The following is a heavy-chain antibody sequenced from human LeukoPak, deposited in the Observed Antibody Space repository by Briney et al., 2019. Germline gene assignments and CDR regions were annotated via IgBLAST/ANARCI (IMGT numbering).Heavy chain of an antibody. V-gene: IGHV1-2*02. CDR3: GRDAYYYGSGSYRENWFDP. D-gene: IGHD3-10*01. CDR1: GYTFTGYY. J-gene: IGHJ5*02. CDR2: INPNSGGT. Sequence: APVKVSCKASGYTFTGYYMHWVRKAPGQGLEWMGWINPNSGGTNYAQKFQGRVTMTRDTSISTDYIELSRLRSDDTAVYYCGRDAYYYGSGSYRENWFDPWGQGTLVTVSS.